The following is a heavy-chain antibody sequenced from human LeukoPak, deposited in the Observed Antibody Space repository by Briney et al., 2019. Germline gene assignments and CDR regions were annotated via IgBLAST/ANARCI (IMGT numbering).Heavy chain of an antibody. CDR2: ISYDGSNK. D-gene: IGHD7-27*01. CDR3: AKVWALYYFDS. V-gene: IGHV3-30-3*01. CDR1: GFTFSSYA. J-gene: IGHJ4*02. Sequence: GRSLRLSCVASGFTFSSYAMHWVRQAPGKGLEWVALISYDGSNKYYADSVKGRFTISRDNSKNTLSLQMNSLRAEDTAVYFCAKVWALYYFDSWGQGTLVTVSS.